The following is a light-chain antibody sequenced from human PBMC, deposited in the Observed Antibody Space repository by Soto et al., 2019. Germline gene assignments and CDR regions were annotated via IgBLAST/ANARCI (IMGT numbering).Light chain of an antibody. V-gene: IGKV1-39*01. CDR3: QQSYSTPRT. J-gene: IGKJ1*01. CDR2: AAS. CDR1: QSISSY. Sequence: DIQMTQSPSSLSASVGDRVTITCRASQSISSYLNWYQQKPGKAPKLLIYAASSLQSGVPSRFSGSRSGTDFTLPISSLQPEDFATYYCQQSYSTPRTFGQGTKVEIK.